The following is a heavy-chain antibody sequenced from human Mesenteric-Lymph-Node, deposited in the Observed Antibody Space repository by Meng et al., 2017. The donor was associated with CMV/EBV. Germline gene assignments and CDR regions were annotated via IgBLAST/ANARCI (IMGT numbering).Heavy chain of an antibody. CDR1: GGTFSSYA. Sequence: ASVKVSCKASGGTFSSYAISWVRQAPGQGLEWMGWINPNSGGTNYAQKFQGRVTMTRDTSISTAYMELSRLRSDDTAVYYCARRRGVPAVISDYYGMDVWGQGTTVTVSS. D-gene: IGHD2-2*01. CDR2: INPNSGGT. CDR3: ARRRGVPAVISDYYGMDV. J-gene: IGHJ6*02. V-gene: IGHV1-2*02.